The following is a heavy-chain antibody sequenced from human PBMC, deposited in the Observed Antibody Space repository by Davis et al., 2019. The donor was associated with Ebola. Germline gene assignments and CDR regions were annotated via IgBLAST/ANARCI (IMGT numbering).Heavy chain of an antibody. V-gene: IGHV4-59*03. D-gene: IGHD3-10*01. CDR1: GVSISTHY. CDR2: IYYTGSA. J-gene: IGHJ4*02. Sequence: PGGSLRLSCTVSGVSISTHYWSWIRQPPGKRLEWIGSIYYTGSANYNSSLNSRATISVDTSKNQFSLKLTSVTAADTAMYYCSERGSSVWGQGTLVTVSS. CDR3: SERGSSV.